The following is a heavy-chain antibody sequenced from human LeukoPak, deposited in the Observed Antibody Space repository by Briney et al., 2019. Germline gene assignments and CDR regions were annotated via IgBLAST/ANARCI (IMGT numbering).Heavy chain of an antibody. V-gene: IGHV3-23*01. CDR1: GFTFSSYG. J-gene: IGHJ4*02. Sequence: GGSLRLSCAASGFTFSSYGMSWVRQAPGKGLEWVSAISGSGGSTYYADSVKGRFTISRDNSKNTLYLQMNSLRAEDTAVYYCAKYGGSGSYFDYWGQGTLVTVSS. CDR2: ISGSGGST. D-gene: IGHD3-10*01. CDR3: AKYGGSGSYFDY.